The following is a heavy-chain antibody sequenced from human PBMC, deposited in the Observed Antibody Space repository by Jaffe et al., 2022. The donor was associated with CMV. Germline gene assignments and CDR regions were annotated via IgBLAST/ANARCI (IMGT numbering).Heavy chain of an antibody. J-gene: IGHJ6*03. CDR3: ARLQYDSLGYYYMDV. CDR1: GGSISSSSYY. D-gene: IGHD3-3*01. Sequence: QLQLQESGPGLVKPSETLSLTCTVSGGSISSSSYYWGWIRQPPGKGLEWIGSIYYSGSTYYNPSLKSRVTISVDTSKNQFSLKLSSVTAADTAVYYCARLQYDSLGYYYMDVWGKGTTVTVSS. CDR2: IYYSGST. V-gene: IGHV4-39*01.